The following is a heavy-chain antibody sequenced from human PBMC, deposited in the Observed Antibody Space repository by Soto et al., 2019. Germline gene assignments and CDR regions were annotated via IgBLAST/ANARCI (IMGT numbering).Heavy chain of an antibody. CDR1: GFTFSSFG. CDR3: AKDRWGDFGDLNLPGY. Sequence: QVLLVESGGGVVQPGRSLRISCAVSGFTFSSFGMHWVRQAPGKGLEWVAVISDDGSSKLYADSLKGRFTISRDNSNNTLYLQMDSLGPEDTAVYYCAKDRWGDFGDLNLPGYWGQGTLVTVSS. V-gene: IGHV3-30*18. J-gene: IGHJ4*02. CDR2: ISDDGSSK. D-gene: IGHD4-17*01.